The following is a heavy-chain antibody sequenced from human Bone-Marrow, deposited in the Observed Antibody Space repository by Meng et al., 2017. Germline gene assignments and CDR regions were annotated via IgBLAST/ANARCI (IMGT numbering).Heavy chain of an antibody. Sequence: LSLTCAASGFTFSGYGMHWVRQAPGKGLEWVAVIWYDGSNKNYADSVKGRFTISRDNSKNTLYLQMNSLRAEDTAVYYCAKDQSHWNYFDRTFDYWGQGTRVTVSS. CDR3: AKDQSHWNYFDRTFDY. CDR2: IWYDGSNK. V-gene: IGHV3-33*06. CDR1: GFTFSGYG. D-gene: IGHD1-7*01. J-gene: IGHJ4*02.